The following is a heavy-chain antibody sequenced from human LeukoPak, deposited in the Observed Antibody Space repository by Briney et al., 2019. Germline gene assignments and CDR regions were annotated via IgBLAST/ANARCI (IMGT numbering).Heavy chain of an antibody. J-gene: IGHJ5*02. Sequence: SETLSLTCTVSGGSISSYYWSWIRQPPGKGLEWIGYIYYSGSTNYNPSLKSRVTISVDTSKNQFSLKLSSVTAADTAVYYCARELATINNWFDPWGQGTLVTVSS. D-gene: IGHD5-12*01. CDR2: IYYSGST. CDR1: GGSISSYY. V-gene: IGHV4-59*01. CDR3: ARELATINNWFDP.